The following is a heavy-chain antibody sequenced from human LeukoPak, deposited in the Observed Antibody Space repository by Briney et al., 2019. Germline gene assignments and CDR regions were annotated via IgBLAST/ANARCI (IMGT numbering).Heavy chain of an antibody. J-gene: IGHJ4*02. V-gene: IGHV4-34*01. Sequence: PSETLSLTCTVYGGSFSGYCRSWIRQPPGKGLEWIGEINHSGSTNYNPSLKSRVTISVDTSKNQFSLKLSSVTAADTAVYYCARGYGPGSYYHYWGQGTLVTVSS. CDR3: ARGYGPGSYYHY. D-gene: IGHD3-10*01. CDR1: GGSFSGYC. CDR2: INHSGST.